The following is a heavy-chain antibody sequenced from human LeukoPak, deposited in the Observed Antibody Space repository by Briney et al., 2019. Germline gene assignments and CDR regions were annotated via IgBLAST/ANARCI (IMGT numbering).Heavy chain of an antibody. J-gene: IGHJ4*02. CDR3: ARRNDYGDSHLDFFAY. V-gene: IGHV4-34*01. CDR2: INHSGNT. CDR1: GGSFSGYY. Sequence: PSETLSLTCAVYGGSFSGYYWSWIRQPPGKGLEWIGEINHSGNTNYNPSLKSRVTISVDTSKNQFSLNLNSVTAADTAVYYCARRNDYGDSHLDFFAYWGQGTLVIVSS. D-gene: IGHD4-17*01.